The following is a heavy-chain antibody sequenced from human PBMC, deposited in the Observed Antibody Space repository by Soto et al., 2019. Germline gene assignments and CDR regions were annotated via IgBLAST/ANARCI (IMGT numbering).Heavy chain of an antibody. V-gene: IGHV4-30-2*01. J-gene: IGHJ5*02. CDR2: IYHSGST. D-gene: IGHD3-10*01. CDR3: AREGEGSESYNNWFDP. Sequence: SETLSLTCAVSGGSISSGGYSWSWIRQPPGKGLEWIGYIYHSGSTYYNPSLKSRVTISVDRSKNQFSLKLSSVTAADTAVYYCAREGEGSESYNNWFDPWGQGTLVTVSS. CDR1: GGSISSGGYS.